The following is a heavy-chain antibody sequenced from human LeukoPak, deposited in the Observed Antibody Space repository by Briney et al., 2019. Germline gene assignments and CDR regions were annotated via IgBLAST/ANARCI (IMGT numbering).Heavy chain of an antibody. D-gene: IGHD6-19*01. Sequence: SETLSLTCTVSGGSISSYYWSWIRQPAGKGMEWIGRIYTSGSTNYNPSLKSRVTMSVDTSKNQFSLKLSSVTAADTAVYYCASRGPYSSGCYDCDYWGQGTLVTVSS. CDR2: IYTSGST. CDR3: ASRGPYSSGCYDCDY. V-gene: IGHV4-4*07. CDR1: GGSISSYY. J-gene: IGHJ4*02.